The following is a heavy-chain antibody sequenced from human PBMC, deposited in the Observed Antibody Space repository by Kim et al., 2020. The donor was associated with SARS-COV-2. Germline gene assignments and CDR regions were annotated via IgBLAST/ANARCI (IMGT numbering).Heavy chain of an antibody. V-gene: IGHV3-21*01. D-gene: IGHD6-6*01. CDR2: ISGRRDST. Sequence: GGSLRLSCAGSGFTFGGYTLNWVRQAPGKGLEWVASISGRRDSTYYPDSLKGRFTISRDNAKDSLYLHMTALRAEDTAVYYCARSDSSSSYSTPFYYYHIDVGGQGTMVTVS. J-gene: IGHJ6*02. CDR3: ARSDSSSSYSTPFYYYHIDV. CDR1: GFTFGGYT.